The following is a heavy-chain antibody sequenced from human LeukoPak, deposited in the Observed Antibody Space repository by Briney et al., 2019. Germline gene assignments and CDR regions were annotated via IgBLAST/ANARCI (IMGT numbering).Heavy chain of an antibody. J-gene: IGHJ4*02. CDR2: INAGNGNT. D-gene: IGHD3-22*01. V-gene: IGHV1-3*03. Sequence: GASVKVSCKAFGYTFTSYDINWVRQATGQGLEWMGWINAGNGNTKYSQEFQGRVTITRDTSASTAYMELSSLRSEDMAVYYCARDADSSGIGTVDYWGQGTLVTVSS. CDR3: ARDADSSGIGTVDY. CDR1: GYTFTSYD.